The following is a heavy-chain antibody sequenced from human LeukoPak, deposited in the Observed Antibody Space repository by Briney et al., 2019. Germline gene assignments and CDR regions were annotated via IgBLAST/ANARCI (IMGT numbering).Heavy chain of an antibody. CDR3: ARASTYYDFWSGYYFFDY. CDR2: IIPIFGTA. D-gene: IGHD3-3*01. J-gene: IGHJ4*02. V-gene: IGHV1-69*13. CDR1: GGTFSSYA. Sequence: SVKVSCKASGGTFSSYAISWVRQAPGQGLEWMGGIIPIFGTANYAQKFQGRVTITADESTSTAYMELSSLRSEGTAVYYCARASTYYDFWSGYYFFDYWGQGTLVTVSS.